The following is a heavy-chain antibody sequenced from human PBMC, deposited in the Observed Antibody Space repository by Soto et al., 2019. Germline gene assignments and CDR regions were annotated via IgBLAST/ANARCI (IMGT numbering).Heavy chain of an antibody. J-gene: IGHJ4*02. CDR2: ISYDGSNK. Sequence: QVQLVESGGGVVQPGRSLRLSCAASGFTFSSYAMHWVRQAPGKGLEWVAVISYDGSNKYYADSVKGRFTISRDNSKNTLYLQMNGLRAEDTAVYYCASPRHPAPDIVVVTELDYWGQGTLVTVSS. V-gene: IGHV3-30-3*01. CDR3: ASPRHPAPDIVVVTELDY. CDR1: GFTFSSYA. D-gene: IGHD2-21*02.